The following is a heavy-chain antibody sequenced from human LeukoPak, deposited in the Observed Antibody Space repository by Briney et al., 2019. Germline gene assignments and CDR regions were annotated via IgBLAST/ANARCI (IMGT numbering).Heavy chain of an antibody. V-gene: IGHV1-2*02. CDR1: GYTFTGYY. Sequence: GASVKVSCKASGYTFTGYYMHWVRQAPGQGLEWMGWINPNSGGTNYAQKFQGRVTMTRDTSISTAYMELSSLRSEDTAVYYCARVRRGLMYYFDYWGQGTLVTVSS. CDR2: INPNSGGT. CDR3: ARVRRGLMYYFDY. D-gene: IGHD3-10*01. J-gene: IGHJ4*02.